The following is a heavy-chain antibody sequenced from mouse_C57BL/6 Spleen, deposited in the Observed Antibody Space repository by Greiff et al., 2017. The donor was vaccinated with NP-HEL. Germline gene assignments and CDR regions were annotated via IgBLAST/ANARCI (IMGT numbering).Heavy chain of an antibody. Sequence: VQLQQSGPELVKPGASVKISCKASGYAFSSSWMNWVKQRPGKGLEWIGRIYPGDGDTNYNGKFQGKATLTADKSSSTAYMQLSSLTSEDSAVYFCAREGILAYWGQGTLVTVSA. CDR3: AREGILAY. CDR2: IYPGDGDT. J-gene: IGHJ3*01. V-gene: IGHV1-82*01. CDR1: GYAFSSSW.